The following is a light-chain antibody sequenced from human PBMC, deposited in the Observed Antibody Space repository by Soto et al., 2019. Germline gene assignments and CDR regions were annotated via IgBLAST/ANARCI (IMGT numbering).Light chain of an antibody. CDR1: QSVTSSN. Sequence: EIVLTQSPGTVSLSPGERATLSCRASQSVTSSNLAWYQQKPGQAPSLLIYGAFTRATGIPARFSGTGSGTEFTLTISSLQSEDFALYYCQQYNDWPLTFGQGTKVDIK. J-gene: IGKJ1*01. V-gene: IGKV3-15*01. CDR2: GAF. CDR3: QQYNDWPLT.